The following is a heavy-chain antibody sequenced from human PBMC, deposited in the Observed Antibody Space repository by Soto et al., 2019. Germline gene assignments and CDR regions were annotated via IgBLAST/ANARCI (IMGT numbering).Heavy chain of an antibody. CDR2: IIPIFGTP. J-gene: IGHJ4*02. Sequence: QEQLVQSGAEVKMPGSSVKVSCKASGDTFSSFLINWVRQAPGQGLEWMGGIIPIFGTPDYAQKFQGRLAITADESTSTAYMELSSLRSEDTAVYYCARGDSSSWYYWGQGTLVTVSS. V-gene: IGHV1-69*01. CDR1: GDTFSSFL. D-gene: IGHD6-13*01. CDR3: ARGDSSSWYY.